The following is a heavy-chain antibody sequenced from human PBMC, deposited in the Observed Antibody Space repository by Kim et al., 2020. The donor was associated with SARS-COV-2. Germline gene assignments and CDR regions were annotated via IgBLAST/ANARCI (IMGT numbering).Heavy chain of an antibody. CDR3: ARDFYEFWSGFIDY. J-gene: IGHJ4*02. D-gene: IGHD3-3*01. CDR2: IWYDGDNK. CDR1: GFTFSSYG. V-gene: IGHV3-33*01. Sequence: GGSLRLSCAASGFTFSSYGMHWVRQAPGKGPEWVAVIWYDGDNKYYAGSVKGRFTISRDNSKNTLYLQMNSLRAEDTADYYCARDFYEFWSGFIDYWGQGTLVTASS.